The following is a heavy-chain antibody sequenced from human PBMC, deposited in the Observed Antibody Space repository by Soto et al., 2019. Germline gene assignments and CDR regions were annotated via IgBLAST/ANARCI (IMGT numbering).Heavy chain of an antibody. D-gene: IGHD3-10*01. CDR3: ARDSGWPILNFDN. CDR2: SSYDGRET. Sequence: GGSLRLSCAASDFDFISYGIHWVRPIPGKGLEWVAASSYDGRETFYADSAKGRFTVSKEMSKNTAFLQMNALRHEDTAVYFCARDSGWPILNFDNWGQGTPVTVSS. V-gene: IGHV3-30*03. J-gene: IGHJ4*02. CDR1: DFDFISYG.